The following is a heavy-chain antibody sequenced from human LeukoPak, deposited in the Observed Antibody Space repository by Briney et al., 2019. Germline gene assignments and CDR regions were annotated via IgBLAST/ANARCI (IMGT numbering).Heavy chain of an antibody. V-gene: IGHV4-34*01. D-gene: IGHD3-10*01. CDR3: ARGRTPLYYYGSGSFYDY. CDR1: GGSFSGYY. Sequence: SETLSLTWAVYGGSFSGYYWSWIRQPPGKGLEWIGEINHSGSTNYNPSLKSRVTISVDTSKNQFSLKLSSVTAADTAVYYCARGRTPLYYYGSGSFYDYWGQGTLVTVSS. CDR2: INHSGST. J-gene: IGHJ4*02.